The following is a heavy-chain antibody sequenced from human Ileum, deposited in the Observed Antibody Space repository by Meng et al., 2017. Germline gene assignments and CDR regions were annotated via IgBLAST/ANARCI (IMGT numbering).Heavy chain of an antibody. J-gene: IGHJ5*02. CDR1: GFTYSDYY. Sequence: GESLKISCAVSGFTYSDYYMTWVRQAPGKGLEWVSSISGRGSGRWYADSVKGRFTFSRNNDSKSLHLYMNSLRPEDTALYFCSRRRVVGFIGWFVTWGQGTLVTVSS. V-gene: IGHV3-11*04. CDR2: ISGRGSGR. D-gene: IGHD3-16*02. CDR3: SRRRVVGFIGWFVT.